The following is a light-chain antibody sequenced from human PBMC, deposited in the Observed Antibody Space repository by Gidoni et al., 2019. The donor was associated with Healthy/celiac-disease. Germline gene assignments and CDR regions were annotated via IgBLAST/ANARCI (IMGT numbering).Light chain of an antibody. V-gene: IGKV1-5*03. CDR3: QQYNSYPYT. Sequence: DIQMTQSPSTLSASVEDRVTITCRASQSISSWLAWYQQKAGKAPKLLIYKASSLESGVPSRFGGSGAGTEFTLTISSLQPDDFATYYCQQYNSYPYTFGQGTKLEIK. CDR1: QSISSW. CDR2: KAS. J-gene: IGKJ2*01.